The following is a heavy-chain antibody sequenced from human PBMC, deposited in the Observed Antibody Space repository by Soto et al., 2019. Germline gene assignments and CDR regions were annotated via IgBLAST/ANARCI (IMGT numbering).Heavy chain of an antibody. CDR1: GYTFTSYY. CDR3: GTTMTMPWYFDF. CDR2: VYPSGGAT. V-gene: IGHV1-46*01. J-gene: IGHJ4*02. D-gene: IGHD4-17*01. Sequence: QVQLVQSGAEVKKPGASVKISCKTSGYTFTSYYVHWVRQAPGQGLEWMGMVYPSGGATSYAQKFQGRVAVTADPATSTVYMDLYSLRSDDTAVYYCGTTMTMPWYFDFWGQGTLVSVSS.